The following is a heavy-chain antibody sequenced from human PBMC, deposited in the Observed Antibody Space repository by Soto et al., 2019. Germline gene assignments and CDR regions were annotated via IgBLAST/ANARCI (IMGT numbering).Heavy chain of an antibody. D-gene: IGHD3-22*01. CDR1: GFTFSDYY. J-gene: IGHJ4*02. CDR3: ASVDYDSSGYYFPNNY. V-gene: IGHV3-11*01. CDR2: ISSSGSTI. Sequence: PGGSLRLSCAASGFTFSDYYMSWIRQAPGKGLEWVSYISSSGSTIYYADSVKGRFTISRDNAKNSLYLQMNSLRAEDTAVYYCASVDYDSSGYYFPNNYWGQGTLVTVSS.